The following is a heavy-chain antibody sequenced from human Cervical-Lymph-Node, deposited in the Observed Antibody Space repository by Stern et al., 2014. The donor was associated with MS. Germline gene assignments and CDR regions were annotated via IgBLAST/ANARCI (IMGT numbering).Heavy chain of an antibody. CDR1: GYTFTTYY. CDR3: ARVLSLATSDS. Sequence: VQLLESGAEVRKPGASVKISCEASGYTFTTYYMPWVRQAPGQGLEWVALINPSGSKTTCAQRFQGRVTVTGDTSTSTVYMELTGLRSEDTAVYYCARVLSLATSDSWGQGTLVIVSS. J-gene: IGHJ4*02. D-gene: IGHD1-1*01. V-gene: IGHV1-46*01. CDR2: INPSGSKT.